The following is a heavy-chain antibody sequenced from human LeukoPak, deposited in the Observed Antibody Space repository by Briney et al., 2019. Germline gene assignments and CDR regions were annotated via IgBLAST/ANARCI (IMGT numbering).Heavy chain of an antibody. CDR1: GGTFSSYA. D-gene: IGHD6-13*01. V-gene: IGHV1-69*13. Sequence: SVKVSCKASGGTFSSYAISWVRQAPGQGLEWMGGIIPIFGTANYAQKFQGRVTITADESTSTAYMELSSLRSEDTAVYYCARTDGYSSSWYPAWFDPWGQGTLVTVSS. CDR2: IIPIFGTA. CDR3: ARTDGYSSSWYPAWFDP. J-gene: IGHJ5*02.